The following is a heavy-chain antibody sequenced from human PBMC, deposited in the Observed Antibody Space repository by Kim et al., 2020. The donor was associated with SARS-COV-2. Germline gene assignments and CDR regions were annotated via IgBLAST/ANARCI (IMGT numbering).Heavy chain of an antibody. J-gene: IGHJ4*02. CDR3: ARHLRGGIAVAAGYYFDY. V-gene: IGHV4-39*01. D-gene: IGHD6-19*01. Sequence: KRRVTITLNTSKNQFSLKLSSVTAADTAVYYCARHLRGGIAVAAGYYFDYWGQGTLVTVSS.